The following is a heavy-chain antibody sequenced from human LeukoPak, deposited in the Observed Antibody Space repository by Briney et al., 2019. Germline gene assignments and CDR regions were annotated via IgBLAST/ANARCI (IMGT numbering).Heavy chain of an antibody. J-gene: IGHJ4*02. CDR1: GYTFTGYY. V-gene: IGHV1-2*02. CDR3: ARALRKDIVVVPAAMARSPLDY. Sequence: ASVKVSCKASGYTFTGYYMHWVRQAPGQGLEWMGWINPNSGGTNYAQKFQGRVTMTRDTSISTAYMELGRLRSDDTAVYYCARALRKDIVVVPAAMARSPLDYWGQGTLVTVSS. CDR2: INPNSGGT. D-gene: IGHD2-2*01.